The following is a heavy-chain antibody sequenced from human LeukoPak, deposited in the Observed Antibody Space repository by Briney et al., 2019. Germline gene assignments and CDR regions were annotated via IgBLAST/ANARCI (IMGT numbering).Heavy chain of an antibody. D-gene: IGHD3-22*01. CDR2: ISAYNGNT. CDR3: ATDSSGYYYSY. CDR1: GYTFSSYG. V-gene: IGHV1-18*01. J-gene: IGHJ4*02. Sequence: ASVTVSCKASGYTFSSYGISWVRQAPGQGLEWMGWISAYNGNTNCAQKLQGRVTMTTDTSTSTAYMELRSLRSDDTAVYYCATDSSGYYYSYWGQGTLVTVSS.